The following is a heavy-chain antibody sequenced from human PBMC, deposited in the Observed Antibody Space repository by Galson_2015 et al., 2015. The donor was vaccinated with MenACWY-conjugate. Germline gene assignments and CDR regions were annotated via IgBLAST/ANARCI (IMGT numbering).Heavy chain of an antibody. V-gene: IGHV3-7*03. J-gene: IGHJ4*02. CDR3: ARSFYYGSGGDS. CDR2: EK. Sequence: EKYYMASVKGRFTISRDNPKNSVFLQMNSLRAEDTAVYYCARSFYYGSGGDSWGQGTLVTVSS. D-gene: IGHD3-10*01.